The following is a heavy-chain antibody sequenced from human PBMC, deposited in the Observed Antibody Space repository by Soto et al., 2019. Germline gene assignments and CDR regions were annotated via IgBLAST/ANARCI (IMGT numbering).Heavy chain of an antibody. Sequence: SETLSLTCTVSGGSISSSSYYWGWIRQPPGKGLEWIGSIYYSGSTYYNPSLKSRVTISVDTSKNQFSLKLSSVTAADTAVYYCASDYYDSSGYLSHFDYWGQGTLVTVSS. J-gene: IGHJ4*02. CDR2: IYYSGST. D-gene: IGHD3-22*01. V-gene: IGHV4-39*01. CDR3: ASDYYDSSGYLSHFDY. CDR1: GGSISSSSYY.